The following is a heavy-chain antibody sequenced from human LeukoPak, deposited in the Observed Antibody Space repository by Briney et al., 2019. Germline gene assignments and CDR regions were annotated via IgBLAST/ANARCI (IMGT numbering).Heavy chain of an antibody. CDR2: IYSGGST. D-gene: IGHD3-10*01. Sequence: GGSLRLSCAASGFTVSSNYMSWVRQAPGKGLEWVSVIYSGGSTYYADSVKGRFTISRDNSKNTPYLQMNSLRAEDTAVYYCARAGAQLLWFGELGAFDIWGQGTMVTVSS. CDR3: ARAGAQLLWFGELGAFDI. CDR1: GFTVSSNY. J-gene: IGHJ3*02. V-gene: IGHV3-53*01.